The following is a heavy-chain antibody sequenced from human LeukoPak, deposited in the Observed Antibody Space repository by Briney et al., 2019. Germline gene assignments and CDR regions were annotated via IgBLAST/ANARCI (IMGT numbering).Heavy chain of an antibody. CDR1: GFTFSSYW. D-gene: IGHD2-2*02. CDR3: VKAIGVSCISTSCYSFDN. Sequence: TGGSLRLSCAASGFTFSSYWMSWVRQAPGKGLEWVANIKQDGSEKYYVDSVKGRFTISRDNAKNSLYLQMNSLRVEDTALYYCVKAIGVSCISTSCYSFDNWGQGTLVTVSS. V-gene: IGHV3-7*03. J-gene: IGHJ4*02. CDR2: IKQDGSEK.